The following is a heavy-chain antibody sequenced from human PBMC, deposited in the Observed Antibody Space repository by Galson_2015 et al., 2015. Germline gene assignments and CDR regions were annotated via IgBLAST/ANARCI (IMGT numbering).Heavy chain of an antibody. J-gene: IGHJ4*02. Sequence: LRLSCAASGFTFGDYAMSWFRQAPGKGLEWVGFIRSKAYGGTTEYAASVKGRFTISRDDSKSIAYLQMNSLKTEDTAVYYCTRFQGIGVVTAIVDYWGQGTLVTVSS. D-gene: IGHD2-21*02. CDR1: GFTFGDYA. V-gene: IGHV3-49*03. CDR3: TRFQGIGVVTAIVDY. CDR2: IRSKAYGGTT.